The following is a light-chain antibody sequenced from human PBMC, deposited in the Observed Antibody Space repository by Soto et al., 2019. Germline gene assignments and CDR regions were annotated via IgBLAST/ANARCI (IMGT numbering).Light chain of an antibody. CDR3: QQDNTYPLT. Sequence: DIQMTQSPSTLSASVGDRVTITCRASQTISSWLAWYQQKPGKAPKLLIYKASNLEGGVPSRFSGSGSGTEFNLTISSLQPDDFATYYCQQDNTYPLTFGGGTTVEIK. V-gene: IGKV1-5*03. J-gene: IGKJ4*01. CDR1: QTISSW. CDR2: KAS.